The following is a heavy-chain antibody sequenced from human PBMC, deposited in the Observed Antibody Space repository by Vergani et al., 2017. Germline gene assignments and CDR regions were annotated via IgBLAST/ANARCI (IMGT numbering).Heavy chain of an antibody. CDR2: ISSSSSYI. Sequence: EVQLVESGGGLVKPGGSLRLSCAASGFTFSSYSMNWVRQAPGKGLEWVSSISSSSSYIYYADSVKGRFTISRDNAKNSLYLQMNRLRAEDTAVYYCARDRRIAVAGRLDYWGQGTLVTVSS. CDR3: ARDRRIAVAGRLDY. V-gene: IGHV3-21*01. CDR1: GFTFSSYS. J-gene: IGHJ4*02. D-gene: IGHD6-19*01.